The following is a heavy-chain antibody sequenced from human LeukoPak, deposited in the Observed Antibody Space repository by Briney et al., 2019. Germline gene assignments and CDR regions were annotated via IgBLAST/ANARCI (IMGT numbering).Heavy chain of an antibody. V-gene: IGHV3-15*01. CDR2: VKSKTDGETT. CDR1: GFSFSNAW. CDR3: TTDSRSKGSSWSPFGF. D-gene: IGHD6-13*01. Sequence: GGSLRLSCAASGFSFSNAWMSWVRQAPGKGLEWVGRVKSKTDGETTDYAAPVKGRFTISRDDSKNMLYLQMNSLKTEDTAVYYCTTDSRSKGSSWSPFGFWGQGTLVTVSS. J-gene: IGHJ4*02.